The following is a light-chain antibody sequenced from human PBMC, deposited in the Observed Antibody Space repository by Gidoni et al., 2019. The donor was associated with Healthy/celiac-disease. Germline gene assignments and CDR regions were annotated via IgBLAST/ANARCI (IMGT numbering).Light chain of an antibody. V-gene: IGKV4-1*01. J-gene: IGKJ1*01. CDR2: WAS. Sequence: DIVMTQSPDSLAVSLGERATINCKSSQSVLYSSNNKNYLAWYQQKSGQPPNLLIYWASTRESGVPDRFSGSGSGTDFTLTISSLQAEDVAVYYCQQYYSTPQTFGQGTKVEIK. CDR1: QSVLYSSNNKNY. CDR3: QQYYSTPQT.